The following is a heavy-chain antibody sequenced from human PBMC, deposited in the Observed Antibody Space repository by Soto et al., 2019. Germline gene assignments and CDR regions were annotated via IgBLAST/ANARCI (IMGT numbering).Heavy chain of an antibody. J-gene: IGHJ5*02. V-gene: IGHV4-30-4*01. CDR2: IYYSGST. D-gene: IGHD2-15*01. Sequence: ASETLSLTCTVSGGSISSGDYYWSWIRQPPGKGLEWIGYIYYSGSTYYNPSLKSRVTISVDTSKNQFSLKLSSVTAADTAVYYCARGGITSTGYCTGGTCPNSFDPWGQGTRVTVSS. CDR1: GGSISSGDYY. CDR3: ARGGITSTGYCTGGTCPNSFDP.